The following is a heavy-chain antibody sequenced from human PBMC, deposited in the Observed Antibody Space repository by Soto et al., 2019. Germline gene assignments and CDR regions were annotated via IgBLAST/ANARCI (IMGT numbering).Heavy chain of an antibody. D-gene: IGHD5-18*01. J-gene: IGHJ6*04. CDR3: AKMTSGSYGRNYGMDV. Sequence: GGSLRLSCAASGFSFSSYAMSWVRQAPGKGLEWVSSISDGGGSTNYADSVRGRFTIARDRSKNTLYLHMISLRAEDTAVYYCAKMTSGSYGRNYGMDVRSKGTTVTVSS. V-gene: IGHV3-23*01. CDR2: ISDGGGST. CDR1: GFSFSSYA.